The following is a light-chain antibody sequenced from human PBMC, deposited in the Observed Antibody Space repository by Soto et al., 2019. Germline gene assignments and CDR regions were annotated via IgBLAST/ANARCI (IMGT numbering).Light chain of an antibody. CDR2: EVS. CDR3: SSYTSSSTLEGV. V-gene: IGLV2-14*01. Sequence: QSVLTQPASVSGSPGQSITISCTGTSSDVGGYNYVSWYQQHPGKAPKLMIYEVSNRPSGVSNRFSGSKSGNTASLTISGLQVEDEADYYCSSYTSSSTLEGVFGGGTKLTVL. J-gene: IGLJ3*02. CDR1: SSDVGGYNY.